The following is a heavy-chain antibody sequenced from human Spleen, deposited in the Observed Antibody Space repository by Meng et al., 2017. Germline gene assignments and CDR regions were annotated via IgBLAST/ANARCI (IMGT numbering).Heavy chain of an antibody. Sequence: ASVKVSCKASGYTFTSYGISWVRQAPGQGPEWMGRVNPNSGGTNYTQKFQGRVTMTRDTSISTAYMELSSLRSDDTAVYYCARDQYYDSSADYWGQGTLVTVSS. CDR3: ARDQYYDSSADY. CDR1: GYTFTSYG. D-gene: IGHD3-22*01. J-gene: IGHJ4*02. CDR2: VNPNSGGT. V-gene: IGHV1-2*06.